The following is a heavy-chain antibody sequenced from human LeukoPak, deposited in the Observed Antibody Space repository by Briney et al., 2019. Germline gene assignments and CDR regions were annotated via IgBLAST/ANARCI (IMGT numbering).Heavy chain of an antibody. CDR3: ARFSWASKVFNS. J-gene: IGHJ5*01. Sequence: PGGSLRLSCAASGFTFSSYAMSWVRQAPGKGLEWVSAISGSGGSTYYADSVKGRFTISRDNSKNTLYLQMNSLRAEDTAVYYCARFSWASKVFNSWGQGTLVTVSS. V-gene: IGHV3-23*01. CDR1: GFTFSSYA. CDR2: ISGSGGST. D-gene: IGHD2-2*01.